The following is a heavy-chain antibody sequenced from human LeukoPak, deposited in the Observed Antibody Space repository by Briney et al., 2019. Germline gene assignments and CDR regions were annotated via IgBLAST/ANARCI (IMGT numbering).Heavy chain of an antibody. CDR3: ARERTYYYDSSGYYGVYYFDY. CDR2: ISAYNGNT. J-gene: IGHJ4*02. Sequence: ASVKVSCKASGYTFTSYGISWVRQAPGQGLEWMGWISAYNGNTNYAQKLQGRVTMTTDTSTSTAYMELRSLRSDDTAVYYCARERTYYYDSSGYYGVYYFDYWGQGTLVTVSS. V-gene: IGHV1-18*01. D-gene: IGHD3-22*01. CDR1: GYTFTSYG.